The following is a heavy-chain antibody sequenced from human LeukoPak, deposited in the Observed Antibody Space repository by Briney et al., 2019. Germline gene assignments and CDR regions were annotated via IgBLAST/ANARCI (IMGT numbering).Heavy chain of an antibody. Sequence: GGSLRLSCAASGFTFSSYGMHWVRQAPGKGLEWVAFIRYDGSNKYYADSVKGRFTISRDNSKNTLYLQMNSLRAEDTAVYYCAKGAKDFWSGYYIGYFDYWGQGTLVTVSS. CDR2: IRYDGSNK. J-gene: IGHJ4*02. CDR1: GFTFSSYG. CDR3: AKGAKDFWSGYYIGYFDY. V-gene: IGHV3-30*02. D-gene: IGHD3-3*01.